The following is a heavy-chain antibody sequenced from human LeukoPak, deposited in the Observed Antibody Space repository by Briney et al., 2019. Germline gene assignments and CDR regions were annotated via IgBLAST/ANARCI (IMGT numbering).Heavy chain of an antibody. D-gene: IGHD3-10*01. V-gene: IGHV4-38-2*01. CDR2: IYHSGST. CDR1: GYSISSGYY. Sequence: SETLSLTCAVSGYSISSGYYWGWIRQPPGKGLEWIGSIYHSGSTYYNPSLKSRVTISVDTSKNQFSLKLSSVTAADTAVYYCARHDMAQRGEAFDIWGQGTMVTVSS. CDR3: ARHDMAQRGEAFDI. J-gene: IGHJ3*02.